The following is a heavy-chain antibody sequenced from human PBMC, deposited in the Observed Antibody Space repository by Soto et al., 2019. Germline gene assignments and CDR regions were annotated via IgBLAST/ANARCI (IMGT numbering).Heavy chain of an antibody. CDR3: AAFPRVVAATHLSGWFDP. CDR1: GFTFTSSA. CDR2: IVVGSGNT. J-gene: IGHJ5*02. V-gene: IGHV1-58*01. D-gene: IGHD2-15*01. Sequence: GASVKVSCKASGFTFTSSAVQWVRQARGQRLEWIGWIVVGSGNTNYAQKFQERVTITRDMSTSTAYMELSSLRSEDTAVYYCAAFPRVVAATHLSGWFDPWGQGTLVTVSS.